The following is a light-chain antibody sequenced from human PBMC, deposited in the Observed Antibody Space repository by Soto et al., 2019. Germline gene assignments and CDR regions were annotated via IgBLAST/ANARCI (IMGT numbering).Light chain of an antibody. Sequence: QSALTQPPSASGSPGQSVTISCTGTSSDVGGYKYVSWYQQHPGKAPKVMIYEVSKRPSGVPDRFSGSKSGNTASLTVSGLQAEYEADYYCSSYAGSDLYVFGSGTKVTVL. V-gene: IGLV2-8*01. J-gene: IGLJ1*01. CDR3: SSYAGSDLYV. CDR1: SSDVGGYKY. CDR2: EVS.